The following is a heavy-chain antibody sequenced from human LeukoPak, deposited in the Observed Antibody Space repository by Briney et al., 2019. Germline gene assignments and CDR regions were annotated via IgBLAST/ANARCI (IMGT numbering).Heavy chain of an antibody. CDR2: ISYDGSNK. Sequence: GGSLRLSCAASGFTFSSYGMHWIRQAPGKGLEWVAVISYDGSNKYYADSVKGRFTISRDNSKNTLYPQMNSLKTEDTAVYYCARENRDSDYNKYHGMDVWGQGTTVTVSS. J-gene: IGHJ6*02. D-gene: IGHD4-11*01. CDR1: GFTFSSYG. V-gene: IGHV3-30*12. CDR3: ARENRDSDYNKYHGMDV.